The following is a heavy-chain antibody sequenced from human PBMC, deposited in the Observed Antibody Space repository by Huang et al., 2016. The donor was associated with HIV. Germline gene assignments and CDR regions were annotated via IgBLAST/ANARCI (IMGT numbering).Heavy chain of an antibody. V-gene: IGHV1-18*01. D-gene: IGHD6-19*01. Sequence: QVQLVQSGAEVKKPGASVKVSCKASGYTFTSYGLSWVRQAPGQGLEWMGWISAYNGHTNYAQKLQGRVTMTTETSTSTAYMELRSPRSDDTAVYYCARDRGAVAGTSPGYWGQGTLVTVSS. CDR2: ISAYNGHT. CDR3: ARDRGAVAGTSPGY. CDR1: GYTFTSYG. J-gene: IGHJ4*02.